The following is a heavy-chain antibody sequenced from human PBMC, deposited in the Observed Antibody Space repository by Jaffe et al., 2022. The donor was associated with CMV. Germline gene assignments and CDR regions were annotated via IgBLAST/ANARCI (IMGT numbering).Heavy chain of an antibody. D-gene: IGHD5-12*01. CDR3: ARARGGYGSGLGY. CDR2: IWYDGSNK. CDR1: GFTFSSYG. V-gene: IGHV3-33*01. Sequence: QVQLVESGGGVVQPGRSLRLSCAASGFTFSSYGMHWVRQAPGKGLEWVAVIWYDGSNKYYADSVKGRFTISRDNSKNTLYLQMNSLRAEDTAVYYCARARGGYGSGLGYWGQGTLVTVSS. J-gene: IGHJ4*02.